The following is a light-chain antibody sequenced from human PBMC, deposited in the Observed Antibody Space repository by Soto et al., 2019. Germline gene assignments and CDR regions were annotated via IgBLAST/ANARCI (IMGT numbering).Light chain of an antibody. CDR1: QSVSSY. Sequence: EIVLTQSPATLSLSPGERATLSCRASQSVSSYLAWYQQKPGQAPRLLIYDASNRATGIPDRFSGSGSGTDFTLTISRVEPEDFAVYYCQQYSRSPPITFGQGTRLEIK. J-gene: IGKJ5*01. CDR2: DAS. V-gene: IGKV3-20*01. CDR3: QQYSRSPPIT.